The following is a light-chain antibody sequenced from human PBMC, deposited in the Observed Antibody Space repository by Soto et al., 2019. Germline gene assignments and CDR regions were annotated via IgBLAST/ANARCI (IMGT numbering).Light chain of an antibody. V-gene: IGKV3-20*01. J-gene: IGKJ2*01. CDR1: QSVGSRY. Sequence: EIVLTQSPGTLSLSPGERATLSCRACQSVGSRYLAWYQQKPGQAPRPLIYGASSRVTGIPDRFSGSGSGTDFTLTISSLEPEDFAVYYCQQYGNSPPYTFGQGTKLEIK. CDR3: QQYGNSPPYT. CDR2: GAS.